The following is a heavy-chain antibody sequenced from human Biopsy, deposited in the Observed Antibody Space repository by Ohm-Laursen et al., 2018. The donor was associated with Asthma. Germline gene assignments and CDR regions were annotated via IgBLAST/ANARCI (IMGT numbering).Heavy chain of an antibody. CDR2: VSWNSRDI. J-gene: IGHJ3*01. Sequence: SLRLSCAASGFTFDDFAMHWVRQAPGKGLEWVASVSWNSRDIAYADSVRGRFAISRDNAKNSLYPQMNSLRVEDTVFYHCTKDTGELGMSAFDVWGQGTMVAVSS. CDR1: GFTFDDFA. CDR3: TKDTGELGMSAFDV. V-gene: IGHV3-9*01. D-gene: IGHD7-27*01.